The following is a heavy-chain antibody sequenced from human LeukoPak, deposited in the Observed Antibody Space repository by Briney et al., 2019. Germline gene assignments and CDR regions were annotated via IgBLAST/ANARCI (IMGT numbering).Heavy chain of an antibody. V-gene: IGHV3-74*01. CDR3: ANEGGGAFDI. D-gene: IGHD1-1*01. CDR2: INSDGSST. CDR1: GFTFSSYW. J-gene: IGHJ3*02. Sequence: GGSLRLSCAASGFTFSSYWMHWVRQAPGKGLVWVSRINSDGSSTSYADSVKGRFTTSRDNAKNSLYLQMNSLRAEDTAMYYCANEGGGAFDIWGQGTMVTVSS.